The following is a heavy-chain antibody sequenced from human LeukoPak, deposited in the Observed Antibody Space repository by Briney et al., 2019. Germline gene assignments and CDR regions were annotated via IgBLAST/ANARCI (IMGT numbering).Heavy chain of an antibody. CDR2: IYYSGST. CDR1: GGSISSSSYY. D-gene: IGHD2-2*02. Sequence: SETLSLTCTVSGGSISSSSYYWGWIRQPPGKGLEWIGSIYYSGSTYYNPSLKSRVTISVDTSKNQFSLKLSSVTAADTAVYYCARDLEPGRYCSSTSCYKGAFDIWGQGTMVTVSS. CDR3: ARDLEPGRYCSSTSCYKGAFDI. J-gene: IGHJ3*02. V-gene: IGHV4-39*07.